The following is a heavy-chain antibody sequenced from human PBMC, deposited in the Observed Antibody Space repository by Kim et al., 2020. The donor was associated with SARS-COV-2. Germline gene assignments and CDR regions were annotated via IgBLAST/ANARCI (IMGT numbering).Heavy chain of an antibody. CDR2: ISSSSSYT. V-gene: IGHV3-11*06. D-gene: IGHD4-17*01. J-gene: IGHJ1*01. Sequence: GGSLRLSCAASGFTFSDYYMSWIRQAPGKGLEWVSYISSSSSYTNYADSVKGRFTISRDNAKNSLYLQMNSLRAEDTAVYYCARDALDDYGDPRSEYFQHWGQSTLVTVSS. CDR3: ARDALDDYGDPRSEYFQH. CDR1: GFTFSDYY.